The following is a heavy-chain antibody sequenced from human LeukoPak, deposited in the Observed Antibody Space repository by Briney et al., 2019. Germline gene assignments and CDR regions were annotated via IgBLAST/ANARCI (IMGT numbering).Heavy chain of an antibody. CDR2: INPNSGGT. Sequence: GASVKVSCKSSGYTFTGYYMHWVRQAPGQGLEWMGWINPNSGGTNYAQKFQGRVTMTRDTSISTAYMELSRLRSDDTAVYYCARAHIYSSSWYVDDYWGQGTLVTVSS. CDR1: GYTFTGYY. D-gene: IGHD6-13*01. J-gene: IGHJ4*02. V-gene: IGHV1-2*02. CDR3: ARAHIYSSSWYVDDY.